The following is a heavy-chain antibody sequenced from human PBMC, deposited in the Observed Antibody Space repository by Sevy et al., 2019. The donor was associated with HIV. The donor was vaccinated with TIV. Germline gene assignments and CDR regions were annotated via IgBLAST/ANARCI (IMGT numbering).Heavy chain of an antibody. CDR2: IWYNGSNK. J-gene: IGHJ4*02. V-gene: IGHV3-33*01. CDR1: GFTFSSYG. Sequence: GGSLRLSCAASGFTFSSYGMHWVRQAPGKGLEWVAVIWYNGSNKYYADSVKGRFTISRDNSKNTLYLQMNSLRAEDTAVYYCARDDLLMYSSSWYFDYWGQGTLVTVSS. CDR3: ARDDLLMYSSSWYFDY. D-gene: IGHD6-13*01.